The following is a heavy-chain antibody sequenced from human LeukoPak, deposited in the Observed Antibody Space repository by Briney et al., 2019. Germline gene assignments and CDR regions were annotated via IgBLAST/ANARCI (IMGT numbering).Heavy chain of an antibody. J-gene: IGHJ6*02. V-gene: IGHV3-11*01. Sequence: GSLRLSCAAFGFTFSDYYMSWIRQAPGKGLEWVSYTSSSGSTIYYADSVKGRFTISRDNAKNSLYLQMNSLRAEDTAVYYCASNDYYDSSGYDYGMDVWGQGTTVTVSS. CDR3: ASNDYYDSSGYDYGMDV. CDR2: TSSSGSTI. D-gene: IGHD3-22*01. CDR1: GFTFSDYY.